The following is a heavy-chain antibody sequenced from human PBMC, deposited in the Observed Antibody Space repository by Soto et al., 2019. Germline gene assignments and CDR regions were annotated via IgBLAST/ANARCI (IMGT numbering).Heavy chain of an antibody. D-gene: IGHD3-9*01. V-gene: IGHV4-59*01. CDR3: ARGDILRYFDWLKFDY. Sequence: SETLSLTCTVSGGSISSYYWSWIRQPPGKGLEWIGYIYYSGSTNYNPSLKSRVTISVDTSKNQFSLKLSSVTAADTAVYYCARGDILRYFDWLKFDYWGQGTLVTVSS. J-gene: IGHJ4*02. CDR2: IYYSGST. CDR1: GGSISSYY.